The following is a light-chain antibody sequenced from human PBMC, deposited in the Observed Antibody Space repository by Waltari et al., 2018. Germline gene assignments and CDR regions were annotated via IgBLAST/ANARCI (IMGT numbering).Light chain of an antibody. J-gene: IGLJ2*01. V-gene: IGLV1-51*02. CDR3: GTWDASLNSGV. Sequence: QSVLTQPPSVSAAPGQGVIISCSGSSSNIGNDHVTWYQQVPGTAPKLLINESKKRPSGIPDRFAACKAGTSATLAITGLQTGDEADYYCGTWDASLNSGVFGGGTRLTVL. CDR2: ESK. CDR1: SSNIGNDH.